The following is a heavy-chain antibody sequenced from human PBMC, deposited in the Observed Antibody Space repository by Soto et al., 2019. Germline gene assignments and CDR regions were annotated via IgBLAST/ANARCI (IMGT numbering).Heavy chain of an antibody. Sequence: SETLSLTCTVSGGSISTNYWSWIQQPPGKGLEWIGYIYYSGSTDYNPSLKSRVTISVDTSKNRFSLKLTSVTAADTAVYYCARGGWSNDYWGQGTLVTVSS. CDR2: IYYSGST. CDR1: GGSISTNY. CDR3: ARGGWSNDY. J-gene: IGHJ4*02. V-gene: IGHV4-59*01.